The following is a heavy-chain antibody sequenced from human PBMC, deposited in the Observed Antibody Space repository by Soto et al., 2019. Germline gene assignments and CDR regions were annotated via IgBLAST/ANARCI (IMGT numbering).Heavy chain of an antibody. CDR2: ISGSGGST. D-gene: IGHD1-26*01. CDR1: GFTFSSYA. Sequence: GGSLRLSCAASGFTFSSYAMSWVRQAPGKGLEWVSAISGSGGSTYYTDSVKGRFTISRDNSKNTLYLQMNSLRAEDTAVYYCAKAFGSYYYFDYWGQGTLVTVSS. V-gene: IGHV3-23*01. J-gene: IGHJ4*02. CDR3: AKAFGSYYYFDY.